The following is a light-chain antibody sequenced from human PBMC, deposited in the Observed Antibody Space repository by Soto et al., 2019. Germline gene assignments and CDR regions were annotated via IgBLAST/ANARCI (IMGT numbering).Light chain of an antibody. CDR2: DVS. V-gene: IGLV2-11*01. Sequence: QSVLTQPPSASGSPGQSVTISCTGTSSDVGGYNYVSWFRHHPGKAPELIIYDVSKRPSGVPDRFSGSKSGNTASLTISGLQAEDEADYYCCSYAGSYTYVFGTGTRSPS. CDR3: CSYAGSYTYV. CDR1: SSDVGGYNY. J-gene: IGLJ1*01.